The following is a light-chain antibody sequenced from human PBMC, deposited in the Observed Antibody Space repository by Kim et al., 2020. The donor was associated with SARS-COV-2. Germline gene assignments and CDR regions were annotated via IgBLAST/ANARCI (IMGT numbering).Light chain of an antibody. CDR1: TSNIETNT. CDR2: TNN. V-gene: IGLV1-44*01. CDR3: AAWEDSPDGYVV. J-gene: IGLJ2*01. Sequence: QRVSISCSGSTSNIETNTVNWYQQLPGAAPKLLIHTNNQRPEGVPDRFSGSRFGTSASLTISGLQSEDEADYFCAAWEDSPDGYVVFGGGTKVTVL.